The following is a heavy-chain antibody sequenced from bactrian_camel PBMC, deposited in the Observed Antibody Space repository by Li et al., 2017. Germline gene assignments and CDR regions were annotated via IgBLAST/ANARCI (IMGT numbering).Heavy chain of an antibody. CDR3: AADLGGMCLRWDDFGY. J-gene: IGHJ6*01. Sequence: VQLVESGGGSVQAGGSLRLSCAASGYTYSGNCMGWFRQAPGKEREGVARIATGGGSTYYADSVKGRFTVSQDRGKNTVYLQMNALKPEDAAMYHCAADLGGMCLRWDDFGYWGQGTQVTVS. D-gene: IGHD3*01. CDR2: IATGGGST. CDR1: GYTYSGNC. V-gene: IGHV3S40*01.